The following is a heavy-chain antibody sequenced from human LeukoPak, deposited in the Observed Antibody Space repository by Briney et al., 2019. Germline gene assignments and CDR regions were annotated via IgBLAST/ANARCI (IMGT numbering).Heavy chain of an antibody. J-gene: IGHJ4*02. CDR1: GFTFSIYW. CDR3: AKSPYSITTVSHFDY. Sequence: GGSLRLSCAASGFTFSIYWMSWVRQAPGKGLEWVANINQDGSEKLYVDSVKGRFTISRDNSKNTLYLQMNSLRAEDTAVYYCAKSPYSITTVSHFDYWGQGTLVTVSS. D-gene: IGHD3-10*01. CDR2: INQDGSEK. V-gene: IGHV3-7*03.